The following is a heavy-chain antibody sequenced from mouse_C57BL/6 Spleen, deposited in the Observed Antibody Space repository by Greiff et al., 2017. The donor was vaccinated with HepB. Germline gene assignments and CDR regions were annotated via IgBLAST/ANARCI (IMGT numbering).Heavy chain of an antibody. CDR3: ARDQVSIVTTFYYFDY. CDR1: GFTFSSYA. V-gene: IGHV5-4*01. D-gene: IGHD2-5*01. CDR2: ISDGGSYT. Sequence: EVQRVESGGGLVKPGGSLKLSCAASGFTFSSYAMSWVRQTPEKRLEWVATISDGGSYTYYPDNVKGRFTISRDNAKNNLYLQMSHLKSEDTAMYYCARDQVSIVTTFYYFDYWGQGTTLTVSS. J-gene: IGHJ2*01.